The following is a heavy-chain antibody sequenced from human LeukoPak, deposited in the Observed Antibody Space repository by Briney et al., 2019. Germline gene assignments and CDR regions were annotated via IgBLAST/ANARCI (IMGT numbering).Heavy chain of an antibody. Sequence: GGSLRLSCAASGFTFSTYAMSWVRQAPGKGLEWVSAISVSGITIFYTDPVKGRFTISRDNSKNTLYLQMNSLRAEDTAVYYCARRGSGRSFDYWGQGTLVTVSS. CDR3: ARRGSGRSFDY. D-gene: IGHD6-19*01. V-gene: IGHV3-23*01. CDR2: ISVSGITI. J-gene: IGHJ4*02. CDR1: GFTFSTYA.